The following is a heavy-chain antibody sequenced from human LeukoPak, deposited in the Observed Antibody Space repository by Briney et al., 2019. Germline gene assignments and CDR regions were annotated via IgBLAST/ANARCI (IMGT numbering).Heavy chain of an antibody. CDR1: GYSISSGYY. Sequence: SETLSLTCAVSGYSISSGYYWGWIRQPPGKGLEWVGSIYHSGSTYYNPSLKSRVTISVDTCKNQFSLKLSSVTAADTAVYYCARAYGDYVGGDAFDIWGQGTMVTVSS. D-gene: IGHD4-17*01. CDR3: ARAYGDYVGGDAFDI. J-gene: IGHJ3*02. V-gene: IGHV4-38-2*01. CDR2: IYHSGST.